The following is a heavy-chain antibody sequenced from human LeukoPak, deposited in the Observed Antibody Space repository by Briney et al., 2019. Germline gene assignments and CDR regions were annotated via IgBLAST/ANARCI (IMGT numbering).Heavy chain of an antibody. CDR1: GFTFSSYS. D-gene: IGHD3-10*01. V-gene: IGHV3-48*04. CDR2: ISSSSSTI. J-gene: IGHJ6*02. Sequence: GGSLRLSCAASGFTFSSYSMNWVRQAPGKGLEWVSYISSSSSTIYYADSVKGRFTISRDNAKNSLYLQMNSLRAEDTAVYYCARVGVTMVRGVRPSTHYGMDVWGQGTTVTVSS. CDR3: ARVGVTMVRGVRPSTHYGMDV.